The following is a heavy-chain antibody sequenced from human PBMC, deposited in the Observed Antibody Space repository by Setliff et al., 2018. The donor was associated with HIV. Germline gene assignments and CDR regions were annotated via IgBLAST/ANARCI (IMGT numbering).Heavy chain of an antibody. CDR1: GFTFSSYW. CDR2: IKEDGSDK. CDR3: ARDHGGKDY. V-gene: IGHV3-7*01. J-gene: IGHJ4*02. Sequence: SLRLSCAASGFTFSSYWMSWVRQAPGKGLEWVANIKEDGSDKAYVDSVKGRFTISRDNAKNSLYLQMNSLRADDTAVYYCARDHGGKDYWGQGTLVTVSS.